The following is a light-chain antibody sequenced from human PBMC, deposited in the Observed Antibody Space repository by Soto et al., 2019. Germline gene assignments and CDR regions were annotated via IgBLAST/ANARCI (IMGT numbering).Light chain of an antibody. CDR1: QSINKW. J-gene: IGKJ3*01. Sequence: DVQMTQSPSSVSASVGDRVTITCRASQSINKWLAWYQQKPGEAPKLLIYSASNLQSGVPSRFSGSGSGTDFSLTISSLQPEDSATYYCQQANTFPSPFGPGTKVDIK. CDR2: SAS. CDR3: QQANTFPSP. V-gene: IGKV1-12*02.